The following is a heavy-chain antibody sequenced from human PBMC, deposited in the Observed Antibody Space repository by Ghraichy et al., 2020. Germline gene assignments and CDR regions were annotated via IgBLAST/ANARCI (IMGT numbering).Heavy chain of an antibody. V-gene: IGHV3-23*01. J-gene: IGHJ4*02. CDR3: AKADDSDAFFAS. D-gene: IGHD3-22*01. CDR1: GFTFSNYH. Sequence: GGSLRLSCAASGFTFSNYHMSWVRQAPGRGLEWVSTISGSGAITYYADSVEGRFTISRDNSKHTLSLHMNGLRAEDTAVYYCAKADDSDAFFASWGQGSRVTVSS. CDR2: ISGSGAIT.